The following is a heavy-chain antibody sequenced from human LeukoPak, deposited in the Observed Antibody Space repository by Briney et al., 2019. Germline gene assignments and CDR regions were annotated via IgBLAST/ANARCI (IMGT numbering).Heavy chain of an antibody. Sequence: GGSLRLSCAASGFTFSSYAMSWVRQAPGKGLEWVSAISGSGGSTYYADSVKGRFPISRDNSKNTLYLQMNSLRAEDTAVYYCAKAITFGGVIGLGYWGQGTLVTVSS. J-gene: IGHJ4*02. V-gene: IGHV3-23*01. CDR2: ISGSGGST. CDR3: AKAITFGGVIGLGY. CDR1: GFTFSSYA. D-gene: IGHD3-16*01.